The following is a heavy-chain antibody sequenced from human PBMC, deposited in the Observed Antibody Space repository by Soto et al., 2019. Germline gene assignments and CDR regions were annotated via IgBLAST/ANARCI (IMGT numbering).Heavy chain of an antibody. D-gene: IGHD1-1*01. CDR2: IYHSGST. V-gene: IGHV4-38-2*02. J-gene: IGHJ5*02. Sequence: SETLSLTCAVSGYSISSGYYWGWIRQPPGKGLEWIGSIYHSGSTYYNPSLKSRVTISVDTSKNQFSLKLSSVTTADTAVYYCARDPGNDWFDPWGQGTLVTVSS. CDR3: ARDPGNDWFDP. CDR1: GYSISSGYY.